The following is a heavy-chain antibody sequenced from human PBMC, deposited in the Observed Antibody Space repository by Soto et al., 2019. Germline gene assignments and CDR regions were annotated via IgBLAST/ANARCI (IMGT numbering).Heavy chain of an antibody. CDR1: GFAFSSYA. CDR2: ISPGGDST. V-gene: IGHV3-23*01. D-gene: IGHD2-2*02. CDR3: ARDFRLVPSAIQYYYYRLGV. J-gene: IGHJ6*02. Sequence: PGGSLRLSCAASGFAFSSYALTWVRQAPGKGLKWVSGISPGGDSTHYADSVKGRFTISRDNSKNTLYLQMNSLRAEDAAVYFCARDFRLVPSAIQYYYYRLGVWGPGTTVTVSS.